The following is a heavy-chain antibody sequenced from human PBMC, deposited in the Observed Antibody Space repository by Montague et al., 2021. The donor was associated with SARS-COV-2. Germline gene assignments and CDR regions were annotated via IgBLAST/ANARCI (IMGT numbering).Heavy chain of an antibody. Sequence: SETLSLTCTVSGDSVSSTTYYWAWIRQPPGKGLEYIGTIYYSGSSYYNSSLKSRVTISVDTSKNQFSLKLSSVTAADTAVYYCARVGRQQLVRLSGMDVWGQGTTVTVSS. CDR2: IYYSGSS. J-gene: IGHJ6*02. CDR1: GDSVSSTTYY. V-gene: IGHV4-39*07. CDR3: ARVGRQQLVRLSGMDV. D-gene: IGHD6-13*01.